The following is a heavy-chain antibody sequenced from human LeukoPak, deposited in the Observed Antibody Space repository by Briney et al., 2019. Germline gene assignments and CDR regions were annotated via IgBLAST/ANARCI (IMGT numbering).Heavy chain of an antibody. V-gene: IGHV3-21*01. CDR3: ARVSDSTPDEGS. CDR1: GFTFSSYI. D-gene: IGHD3-22*01. Sequence: PGGSLRPSCAASGFTFSSYIMNWVRQAPGKGLEWVSSISPSGSHKYYADSVKGRFTISRDNAKNSVSLQMNSLRAEDTAVYYCARVSDSTPDEGSWGQGTLVTVSS. CDR2: ISPSGSHK. J-gene: IGHJ5*01.